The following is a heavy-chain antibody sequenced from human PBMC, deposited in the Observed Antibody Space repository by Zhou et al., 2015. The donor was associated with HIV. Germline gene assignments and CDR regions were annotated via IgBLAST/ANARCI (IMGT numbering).Heavy chain of an antibody. CDR1: GFIFSSYA. V-gene: IGHV3-30-3*01. J-gene: IGHJ4*01. D-gene: IGHD3-10*01. Sequence: QVQLVESGGGVVQPGRSLRVSCVASGFIFSSYAMHWVRQAPGKGLEWVAVISYDGSAEHYAGSVKGRFTISRDNSKNTLYLQMNSLRVEDTAVYYCAKDSGPVLDSGSGSYDFWGQGSLVTVSS. CDR3: AKDSGPVLDSGSGSYDF. CDR2: ISYDGSAE.